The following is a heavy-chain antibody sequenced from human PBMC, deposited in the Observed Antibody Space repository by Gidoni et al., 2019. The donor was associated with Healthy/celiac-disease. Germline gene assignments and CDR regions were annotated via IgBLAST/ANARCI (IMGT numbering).Heavy chain of an antibody. J-gene: IGHJ4*02. CDR3: ARGRMYAIWDLAYCGGDCFNYFDY. V-gene: IGHV4-59*01. Sequence: QVQLQESGPGLVKPSETLSLTCTVSGGSISSYYWSWIRQPPGKGLEWIGYIYYSGSTNYNPSLKSRVTISVDTSKNQFSLKLSSVTAADTAVYYCARGRMYAIWDLAYCGGDCFNYFDYWGQGTLVTVSS. CDR2: IYYSGST. CDR1: GGSISSYY. D-gene: IGHD2-21*01.